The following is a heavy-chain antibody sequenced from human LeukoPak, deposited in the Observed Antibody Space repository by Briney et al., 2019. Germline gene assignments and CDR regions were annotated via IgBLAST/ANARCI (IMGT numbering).Heavy chain of an antibody. V-gene: IGHV3-23*01. J-gene: IGHJ4*02. CDR1: GFTFSSYA. Sequence: PGGSLRLSRAASGFTFSSYAMSWVRQAPGKGLEWVSAISGSGGSTYYADSVKGRFTISRDNAKNTLYLQMNSLRGEDTAVYYCARTASGFYSANWGQGTLVTVSS. CDR2: ISGSGGST. CDR3: ARTASGFYSAN. D-gene: IGHD3-3*01.